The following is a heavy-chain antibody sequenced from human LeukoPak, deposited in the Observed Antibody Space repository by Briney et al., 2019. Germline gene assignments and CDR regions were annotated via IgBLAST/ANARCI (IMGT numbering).Heavy chain of an antibody. D-gene: IGHD3-10*01. CDR1: GFTFSSYA. Sequence: GRSLRLSCAASGFTFSSYAMHWVRQAPGKGLEWVAVISYDGSNKYYADSVKGRFTISRDNSKNTLYLQMNSLRAEDTAVYYCARDPTRIQYYYGSGSYSGGLGDAFDIWGQGTMVTVSS. V-gene: IGHV3-30-3*01. CDR2: ISYDGSNK. J-gene: IGHJ3*02. CDR3: ARDPTRIQYYYGSGSYSGGLGDAFDI.